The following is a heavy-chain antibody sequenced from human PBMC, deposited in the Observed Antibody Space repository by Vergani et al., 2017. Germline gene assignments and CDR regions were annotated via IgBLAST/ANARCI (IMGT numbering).Heavy chain of an antibody. CDR2: INHSGIT. J-gene: IGHJ6*03. CDR3: ARGMTIVGVPSLGYYMDV. V-gene: IGHV4-34*01. Sequence: QVQLQQWGAGLLKPSETLSLTCAVYGGSFSGYYWSWIRQPPGKGLEGIGEINHSGITNDNPSLKSLVSISVDTSKNQFSLKLISVTAAATAVYYCARGMTIVGVPSLGYYMDVWGKGTTVTVSS. CDR1: GGSFSGYY. D-gene: IGHD3-3*01.